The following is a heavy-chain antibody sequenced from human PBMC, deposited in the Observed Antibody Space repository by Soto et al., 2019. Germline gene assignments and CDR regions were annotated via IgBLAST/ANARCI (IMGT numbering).Heavy chain of an antibody. CDR1: GFTFSSYA. D-gene: IGHD3-9*01. CDR3: AKRVGRSDILPGYIPF. CDR2: ISGSGGST. Sequence: GGSLRLSCAASGFTFSSYAMSWVRQAPGKGLEWVSAISGSGGSTYYADSVKGRFTISRDNSKNTLYLQMNSLRAEDTAVYYCAKRVGRSDILPGYIPFWGRGSLVTVSS. J-gene: IGHJ4*02. V-gene: IGHV3-23*01.